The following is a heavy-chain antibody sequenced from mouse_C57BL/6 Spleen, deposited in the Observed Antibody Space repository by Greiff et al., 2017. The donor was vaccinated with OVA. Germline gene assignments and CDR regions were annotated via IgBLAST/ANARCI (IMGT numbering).Heavy chain of an antibody. CDR2: INPNNGGT. CDR3: ARYYGSSPWYIDV. V-gene: IGHV1-18*01. CDR1: GYTFTDYN. D-gene: IGHD1-1*01. Sequence: EVQLQQSGPELVKPGASVKIPCKASGYTFTDYNMDWVKQSHGKSLEWIGDINPNNGGTIYNQKFKGKATLTVAKSSSTAYMELRSLTSEDSAVYYFARYYGSSPWYIDVWGPGTTVTVSS. J-gene: IGHJ1*01.